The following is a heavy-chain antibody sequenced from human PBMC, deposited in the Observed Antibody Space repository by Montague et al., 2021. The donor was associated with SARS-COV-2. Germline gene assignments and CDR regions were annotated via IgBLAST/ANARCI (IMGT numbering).Heavy chain of an antibody. J-gene: IGHJ3*02. D-gene: IGHD3-22*01. Sequence: SETLSLTCTVSGGSISSSSYYWGWIRQPPGKGLEWTGSIYYSGSTYYNPSLKSRVTISADTSKNQFSLKLSSVTAADTAVYYCASPTYYYDSSGSDAFDIWGQGTMVTVSS. CDR1: GGSISSSSYY. CDR3: ASPTYYYDSSGSDAFDI. V-gene: IGHV4-39*01. CDR2: IYYSGST.